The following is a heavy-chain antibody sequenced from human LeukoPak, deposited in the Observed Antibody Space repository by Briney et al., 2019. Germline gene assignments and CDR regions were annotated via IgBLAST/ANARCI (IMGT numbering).Heavy chain of an antibody. CDR1: GFTFSSYS. Sequence: PGGSLRLSCAASGFTFSSYSMNWVRQAPGKGLEWVSYISSSSSYIYYADSVKGRFTISRDNAKNSLYLQMNSLRAEDTAVYYCARGSGMLLFAQADYWGQGTLVTVSS. D-gene: IGHD2-2*01. CDR3: ARGSGMLLFAQADY. V-gene: IGHV3-21*05. CDR2: ISSSSSYI. J-gene: IGHJ4*02.